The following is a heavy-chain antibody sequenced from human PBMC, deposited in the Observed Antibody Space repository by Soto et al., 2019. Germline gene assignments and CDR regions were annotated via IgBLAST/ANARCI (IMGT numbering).Heavy chain of an antibody. CDR3: AKSFATGPYSYAHDY. Sequence: VGSLRLSSASSGFTFSSYSMSLVRPAAGKGLEWVSAISGSGGSTYYADSVKGRFTISRDNSKNTLYLQMNSLRAEDTAVYYCAKSFATGPYSYAHDYWGQGTLVTVSS. D-gene: IGHD5-18*01. CDR2: ISGSGGST. V-gene: IGHV3-23*01. CDR1: GFTFSSYS. J-gene: IGHJ4*02.